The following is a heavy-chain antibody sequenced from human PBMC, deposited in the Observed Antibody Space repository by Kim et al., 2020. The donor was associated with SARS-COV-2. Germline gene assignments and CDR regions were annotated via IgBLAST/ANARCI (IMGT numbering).Heavy chain of an antibody. D-gene: IGHD1-26*01. Sequence: GGSLRLSCAASGFTFSDYYMSWIRQAPGKGLEWVSYISSSSSYTNYADSVKGRFTISRDNAKNSLYLQMNSLRAEDTAVYYCARDLSGSYYYYYGMDVWGQGTTVTVSS. CDR3: ARDLSGSYYYYYGMDV. CDR1: GFTFSDYY. J-gene: IGHJ6*02. V-gene: IGHV3-11*06. CDR2: ISSSSSYT.